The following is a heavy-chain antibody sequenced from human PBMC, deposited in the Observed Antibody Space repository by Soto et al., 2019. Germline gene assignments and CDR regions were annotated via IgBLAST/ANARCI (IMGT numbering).Heavy chain of an antibody. V-gene: IGHV3-7*01. CDR2: IKQGRSET. D-gene: IGHD3-16*02. CDR1: GFSFGDSY. CDR3: ARVYYDYIWGSYPLVY. J-gene: IGHJ4*02. Sequence: GGSLRLSCAGSGFSFGDSYMSWIRQSAGKGLEWLASIKQGRSETHYVDSVKGRFTISRDNAKNSLYLQMNSLRVEDTAVYYCARVYYDYIWGSYPLVYWGQGTLVTVSS.